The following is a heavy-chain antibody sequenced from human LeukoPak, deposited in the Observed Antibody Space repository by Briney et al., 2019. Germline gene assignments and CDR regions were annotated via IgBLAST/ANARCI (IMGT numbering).Heavy chain of an antibody. CDR3: ARRGGGGRSDALDI. V-gene: IGHV3-48*02. CDR2: ISGTSSTV. Sequence: PEGSLRLSCAASGFTFIGYAMNWVRQAPGKGLEWVSYISGTSSTVYYADSVQGRFTISRDNAKNSLYLQMNSLRDEDTAVYYCARRGGGGRSDALDIWGQGTMVTVSS. D-gene: IGHD2-21*01. J-gene: IGHJ3*02. CDR1: GFTFIGYA.